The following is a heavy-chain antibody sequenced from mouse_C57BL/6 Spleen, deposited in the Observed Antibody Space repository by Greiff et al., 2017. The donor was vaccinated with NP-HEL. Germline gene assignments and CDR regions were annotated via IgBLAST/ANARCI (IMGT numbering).Heavy chain of an antibody. D-gene: IGHD6-1*01. Sequence: EVKLVESGGGLVKPGGSLKLSCAASGFTFSDYGMHWVRQAPEKGLEWVAYISSGSSTIYYADTVKGRFTISRDKAKNTLFLQMTSLRSEDTARYYCERPLGWYFDVWGTGTTVTVSS. V-gene: IGHV5-17*01. CDR3: ERPLGWYFDV. CDR2: ISSGSSTI. CDR1: GFTFSDYG. J-gene: IGHJ1*03.